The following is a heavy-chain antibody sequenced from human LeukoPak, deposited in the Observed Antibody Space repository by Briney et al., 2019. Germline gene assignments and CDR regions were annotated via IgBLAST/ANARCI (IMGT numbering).Heavy chain of an antibody. Sequence: VGSLRLSCAASGFTLSSYAMSWVRQAPGKGLEWVSSISASGGSTNYAVSVKGRFTISRDNSKNTVYLQMNSLRAEDTAVYYCAKVMKGSERLTMVRGVIIKTAGLYYMDVWGKGTTVTVSS. D-gene: IGHD3-10*01. CDR2: ISASGGST. CDR3: AKVMKGSERLTMVRGVIIKTAGLYYMDV. V-gene: IGHV3-23*01. CDR1: GFTLSSYA. J-gene: IGHJ6*03.